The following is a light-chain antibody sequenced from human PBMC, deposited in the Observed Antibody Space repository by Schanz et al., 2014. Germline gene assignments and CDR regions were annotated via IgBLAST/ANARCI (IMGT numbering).Light chain of an antibody. V-gene: IGKV3-15*01. CDR3: QQYATSPWT. Sequence: EIVMTQSPVTLSVSPGERATLSCRASQSVSTNLAWFQQKPGQAPRLLMYGASTRATGIPARFSGSGSGTEFTLTISSLQSEDFAVFYCQQYATSPWTFGQGTKVEIK. CDR1: QSVSTN. CDR2: GAS. J-gene: IGKJ1*01.